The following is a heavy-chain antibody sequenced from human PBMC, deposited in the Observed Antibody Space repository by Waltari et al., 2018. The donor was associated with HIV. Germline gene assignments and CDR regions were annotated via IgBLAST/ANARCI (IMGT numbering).Heavy chain of an antibody. Sequence: EVQLLESGGALLQPGGFLGTPCRASGFPFSIYALTSVRQAPGKGLEWVSVISGSGDNRYYADSVKGRFTISRDNSKNKVFLQMKSLRPEDTAFYYCTKDPVTAVGNINWFDPWGQGTLVTVSS. D-gene: IGHD6-13*01. CDR1: GFPFSIYA. CDR2: ISGSGDNR. V-gene: IGHV3-23*01. CDR3: TKDPVTAVGNINWFDP. J-gene: IGHJ5*02.